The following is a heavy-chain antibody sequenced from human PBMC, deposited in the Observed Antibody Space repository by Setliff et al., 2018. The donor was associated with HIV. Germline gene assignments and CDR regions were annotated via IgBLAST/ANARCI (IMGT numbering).Heavy chain of an antibody. CDR3: ARDRCDSVKCYLYNWFDP. V-gene: IGHV1-8*03. J-gene: IGHJ5*02. D-gene: IGHD3-22*01. CDR2: MNPYSGNT. CDR1: GYAFATYD. Sequence: ASVKVSCKPSGYAFATYDINWVRQAAGQGLEWMGWMNPYSGNTGYAQKFQGRVTITRDTSADTVYMELSSLRSEDTAVYYCARDRCDSVKCYLYNWFDPWGQGTLVTVSS.